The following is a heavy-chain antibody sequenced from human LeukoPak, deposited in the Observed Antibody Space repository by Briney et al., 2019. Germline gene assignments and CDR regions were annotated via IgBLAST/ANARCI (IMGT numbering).Heavy chain of an antibody. J-gene: IGHJ4*02. V-gene: IGHV1-2*02. CDR1: GYTFSGYY. CDR2: INPNSGDT. CDR3: ARQAVSVDSSGYYLDY. D-gene: IGHD3-22*01. Sequence: GASVKVSCKASGYTFSGYYMHWVRQAPGQGLEWMGWINPNSGDTNYAQKFQGRVTMTRDTSIRTAYMELSRLRSDDTAVYYCARQAVSVDSSGYYLDYWGQGTLDTVSS.